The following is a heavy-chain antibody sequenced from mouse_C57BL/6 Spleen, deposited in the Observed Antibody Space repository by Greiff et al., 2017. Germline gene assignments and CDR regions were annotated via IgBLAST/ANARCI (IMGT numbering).Heavy chain of an antibody. CDR2: IDPSDSET. CDR1: GYTFTSYW. V-gene: IGHV1-52*01. D-gene: IGHD1-1*01. CDR3: ARHYGSSNWYFDV. J-gene: IGHJ1*03. Sequence: VQLQQPGAELVRPGSSVKLSCKASGYTFTSYWMHWVKQRPIQGLEWIGNIDPSDSETHYNQKFKDKATLTVDKSSSTTYMQLSSLTSEDSAVYYCARHYGSSNWYFDVWGTGTTVTVSS.